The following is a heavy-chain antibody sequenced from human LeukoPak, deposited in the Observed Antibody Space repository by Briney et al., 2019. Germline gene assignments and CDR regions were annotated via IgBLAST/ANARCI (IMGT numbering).Heavy chain of an antibody. J-gene: IGHJ3*02. CDR1: GFTFGSYA. Sequence: GGSLRLSCAASGFTFGSYAKHWVRQAPGKGLEWVALISFDESNKYYADSVKGRFTISRDNYKNTLYLQMNSLRVEDTAVYYCATELRIGATGYLFAFDIWGQGTMVTVSS. CDR3: ATELRIGATGYLFAFDI. CDR2: ISFDESNK. D-gene: IGHD1-1*01. V-gene: IGHV3-30*03.